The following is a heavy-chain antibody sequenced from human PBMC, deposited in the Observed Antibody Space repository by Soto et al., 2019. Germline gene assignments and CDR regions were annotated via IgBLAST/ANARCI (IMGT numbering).Heavy chain of an antibody. CDR2: IYYSGST. Sequence: LSLTCTVSGGSISSYYWSWIRQPPGKGLEWIGYIYYSGSTNYNPSLKSRVTISVDTSKNQFSLKLSSVTAADTAVYYCARGGHIAVVTASFDYWGQGTLVTVSS. J-gene: IGHJ4*02. V-gene: IGHV4-59*01. CDR3: ARGGHIAVVTASFDY. D-gene: IGHD2-21*02. CDR1: GGSISSYY.